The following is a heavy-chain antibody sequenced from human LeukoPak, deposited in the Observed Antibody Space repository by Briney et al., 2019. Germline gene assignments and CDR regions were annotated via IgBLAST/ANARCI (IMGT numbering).Heavy chain of an antibody. V-gene: IGHV4-59*11. CDR1: DDSFSSHY. D-gene: IGHD4-17*01. J-gene: IGHJ3*02. CDR2: ISYIGST. Sequence: PSETLSLTCAVSDDSFSSHYWTWIRQPPGKGLEWSGYISYIGSTNYNPSLKSRVTISIDTSRNQFSLRLSSVTAADTAVYYCARDLVTVTKGFDIWGQGTMFSVSS. CDR3: ARDLVTVTKGFDI.